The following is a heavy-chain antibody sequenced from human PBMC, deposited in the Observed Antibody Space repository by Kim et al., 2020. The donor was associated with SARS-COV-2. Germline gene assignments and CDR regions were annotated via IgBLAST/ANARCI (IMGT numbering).Heavy chain of an antibody. CDR1: GGSISSYY. J-gene: IGHJ6*02. Sequence: SETLSLTCTVSGGSISSYYWSWIRQPAGKGLEWIGRIYTSGSTNYNPSLKSRVTMSVDTSKNQFSLKLSSVTAADTAVYYCARGGGGYCSSTSCYAVGMDVWGQGTTVTVSS. V-gene: IGHV4-4*07. D-gene: IGHD2-2*01. CDR2: IYTSGST. CDR3: ARGGGGYCSSTSCYAVGMDV.